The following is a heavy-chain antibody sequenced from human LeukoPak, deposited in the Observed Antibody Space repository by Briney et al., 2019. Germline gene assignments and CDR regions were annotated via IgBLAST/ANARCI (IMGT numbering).Heavy chain of an antibody. Sequence: GGSLRLSCAASGFTFSSYSMNWVRQAPGKGLEGVSFISSSTSNIYYADSVRGRFTISRDNAKNSLYLQMNSRRAEDTAVYYCARDIKQQLVSGEVITNWFDPSGQGGLVTVSS. CDR1: GFTFSSYS. CDR2: ISSSTSNI. D-gene: IGHD6-13*01. CDR3: ARDIKQQLVSGEVITNWFDP. J-gene: IGHJ5*02. V-gene: IGHV3-21*01.